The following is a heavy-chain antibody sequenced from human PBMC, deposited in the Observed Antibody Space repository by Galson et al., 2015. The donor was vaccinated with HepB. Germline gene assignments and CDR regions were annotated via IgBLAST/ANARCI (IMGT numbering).Heavy chain of an antibody. CDR2: ISYDGSNK. Sequence: SLRLSCAASGFAFSSYGMHWVRQAPGKGLEWVAVISYDGSNKYYADSVKGRFTISRDNSKNTLYLQMNSLRAEDTAVYYCAKGNIVVVPAAILLEGDYWGQGTLVTVSS. CDR1: GFAFSSYG. D-gene: IGHD2-2*02. V-gene: IGHV3-30*18. J-gene: IGHJ4*02. CDR3: AKGNIVVVPAAILLEGDY.